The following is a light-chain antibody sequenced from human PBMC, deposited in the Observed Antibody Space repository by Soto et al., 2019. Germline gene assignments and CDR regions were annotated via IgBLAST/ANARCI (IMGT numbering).Light chain of an antibody. CDR3: QQRTNWPIFT. CDR2: DAS. CDR1: QSVSSY. Sequence: EIVLTQSPATLSLSPGERATLSCRASQSVSSYLAWYQQKPGQPPRLLIYDASNRATGIPARFSGSGSGTDFTLTISSLEPEDFAIYYCQQRTNWPIFTFGPGTKVDMK. J-gene: IGKJ3*01. V-gene: IGKV3-11*01.